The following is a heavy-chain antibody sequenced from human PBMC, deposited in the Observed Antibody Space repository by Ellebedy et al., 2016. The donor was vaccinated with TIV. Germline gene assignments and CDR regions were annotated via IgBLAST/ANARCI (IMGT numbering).Heavy chain of an antibody. CDR2: IYSSGST. CDR1: GGSISTYH. D-gene: IGHD5-18*01. CDR3: ARDRPREDTAISSYYGMDV. J-gene: IGHJ6*02. V-gene: IGHV4-59*01. Sequence: GSLRLSCTVSGGSISTYHWSWIRQPPGKGLEWVGSIYSSGSTDYNPFLKSRVTISVDTSKNQFSLKLSSVTAADTAVYYCARDRPREDTAISSYYGMDVWGQGTTVTVSS.